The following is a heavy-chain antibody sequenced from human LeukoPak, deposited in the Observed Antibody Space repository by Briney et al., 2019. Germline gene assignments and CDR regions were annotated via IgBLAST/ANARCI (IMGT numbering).Heavy chain of an antibody. CDR2: ISNSDGNT. CDR3: AKATGTLGN. J-gene: IGHJ4*02. V-gene: IGHV3-23*01. CDR1: GFTFTSYA. Sequence: PGGSLRLSCVASGFTFTSYAMSWVRQAPGKGLEWASTISNSDGNTYYADSVKGWFTISRDNSKNTLYLQMNSLTAEDTAIYYCAKATGTLGNWGQGTLVTVSS. D-gene: IGHD1-1*01.